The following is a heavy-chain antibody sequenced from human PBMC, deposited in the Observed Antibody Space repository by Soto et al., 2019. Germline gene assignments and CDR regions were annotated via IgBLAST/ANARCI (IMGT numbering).Heavy chain of an antibody. CDR3: ASSNGVYDILTGYTDDAFDI. V-gene: IGHV3-74*01. CDR2: INSDGSST. D-gene: IGHD3-9*01. J-gene: IGHJ3*02. Sequence: GGSLRLSCAASGFTFSSYWMHWVRQAPGKGLVWVSRINSDGSSTSYADSVKGRFTISRDNAKNTLYLQMNSLRAEDTAVYYCASSNGVYDILTGYTDDAFDIWGQGTMVTVS. CDR1: GFTFSSYW.